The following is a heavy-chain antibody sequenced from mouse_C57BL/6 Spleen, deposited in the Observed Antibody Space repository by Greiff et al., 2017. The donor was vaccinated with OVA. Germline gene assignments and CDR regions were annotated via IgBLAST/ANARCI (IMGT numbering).Heavy chain of an antibody. Sequence: QVQLQQPGAELVRPGTSVKLSCKASGYTFTSYWMHWVKQRPGQGLEWIGVIDPSDSYTNYNQKFKGKATLTVDTSSSTAYMQLSSLTSEDSAVYYGARVDRLGRRYFDVWGTGTTVTVSS. J-gene: IGHJ1*03. CDR1: GYTFTSYW. D-gene: IGHD4-1*01. CDR2: IDPSDSYT. V-gene: IGHV1-59*01. CDR3: ARVDRLGRRYFDV.